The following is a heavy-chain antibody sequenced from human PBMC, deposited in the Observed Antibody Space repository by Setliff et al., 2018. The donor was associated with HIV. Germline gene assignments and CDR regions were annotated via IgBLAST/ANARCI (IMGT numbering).Heavy chain of an antibody. CDR2: INHSGST. J-gene: IGHJ4*02. V-gene: IGHV4-34*01. Sequence: LSCAASEFTFSSYAMSWIRQPPGKGLEWIGEINHSGSTNYNPSLKSRVTISVDMSKNQFSLKLSSVTAADTAVYYCARGSKGGFFDYWGQGTLVTVSS. D-gene: IGHD3-16*01. CDR1: EFTFSSYA. CDR3: ARGSKGGFFDY.